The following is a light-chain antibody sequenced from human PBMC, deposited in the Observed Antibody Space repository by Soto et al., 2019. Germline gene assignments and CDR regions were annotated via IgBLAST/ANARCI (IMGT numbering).Light chain of an antibody. CDR3: QQYDNRPPT. J-gene: IGKJ1*01. Sequence: IQMTLSTSSLSASVGDRVTITCRASRGINNYLNWYHQKPGKAPKLLIYDTSNLQTGVPSRCSGGHSGTDFTFTISILSPEYVGTYYCQQYDNRPPTFGQGTKVDIK. V-gene: IGKV1-33*01. CDR1: RGINNY. CDR2: DTS.